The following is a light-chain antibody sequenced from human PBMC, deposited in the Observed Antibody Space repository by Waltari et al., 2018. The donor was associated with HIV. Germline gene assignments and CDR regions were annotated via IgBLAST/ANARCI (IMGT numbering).Light chain of an antibody. CDR2: GAS. J-gene: IGKJ1*01. CDR3: QQHDIYTWT. Sequence: EIVLTQSPGTLSLSPGERVTLSCRASQSVDSSFLGWYQQKPGQAPRLLIFGASSRATGTPDRFSGSGSGTDFTLTVSRLEPEDFAVYYCQQHDIYTWTFGPGTRVDIK. V-gene: IGKV3-20*01. CDR1: QSVDSSF.